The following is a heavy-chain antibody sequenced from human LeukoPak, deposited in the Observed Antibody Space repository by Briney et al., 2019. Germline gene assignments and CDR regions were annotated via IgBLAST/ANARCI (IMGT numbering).Heavy chain of an antibody. D-gene: IGHD6-13*01. CDR1: GFTFSSYS. CDR3: ARREYGAAGNFDY. J-gene: IGHJ4*02. V-gene: IGHV3-21*01. CDR2: ISSSSSYI. Sequence: PGGSLRLSCAASGFTFSSYSMNWVRQAPGKGLEWVSSISSSSSYIYYADSVKGRFTISRDNAKNSLYLQMNSLRAEDTAVYYCARREYGAAGNFDYWGQGTLVTVSS.